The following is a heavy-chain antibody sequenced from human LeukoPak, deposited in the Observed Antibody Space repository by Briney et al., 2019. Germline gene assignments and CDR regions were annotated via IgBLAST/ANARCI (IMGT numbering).Heavy chain of an antibody. CDR2: IYTSGST. CDR1: GGSISSYY. D-gene: IGHD1-1*01. CDR3: ARLGNWNYFDY. V-gene: IGHV4-4*09. J-gene: IGHJ4*02. Sequence: SEALSLTCTVSGGSISSYYWSWIRQPPGKGLEWIGYIYTSGSTNYNPSLKSRVTISVDTSKNQFSLKLSSVTAADTAVYYCARLGNWNYFDYWGQGTLVTVSS.